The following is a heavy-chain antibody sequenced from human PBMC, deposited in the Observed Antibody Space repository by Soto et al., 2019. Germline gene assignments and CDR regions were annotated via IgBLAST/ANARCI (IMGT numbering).Heavy chain of an antibody. CDR1: GFTFSNAW. J-gene: IGHJ6*03. CDR3: TGSSSWYSYYYMDV. Sequence: GGSLRLSCAASGFTFSNAWMSWVRQAPGKGLEWVGRIKSKTDGGTTDYAAPVKGRFTISRDDSKNTLYLQMNSLKTEDTAVYYCTGSSSWYSYYYMDVWGKGTTVTVSS. CDR2: IKSKTDGGTT. V-gene: IGHV3-15*01. D-gene: IGHD6-13*01.